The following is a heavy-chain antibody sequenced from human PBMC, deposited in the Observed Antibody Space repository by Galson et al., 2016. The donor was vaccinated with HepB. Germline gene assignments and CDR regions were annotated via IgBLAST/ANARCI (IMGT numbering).Heavy chain of an antibody. D-gene: IGHD4-17*01. J-gene: IGHJ4*02. V-gene: IGHV3-30*03. CDR1: GFTFSNAW. CDR2: ISYDGSNK. CDR3: AREDYGDNGYFDY. Sequence: SLRLSCAASGFTFSNAWMSWVRQAPGKGLEWVAVISYDGSNKYYADSVKGRFTISRDNSKNTLYLQMNSLRAEDTAVYYCAREDYGDNGYFDYWAQGTLVTVSS.